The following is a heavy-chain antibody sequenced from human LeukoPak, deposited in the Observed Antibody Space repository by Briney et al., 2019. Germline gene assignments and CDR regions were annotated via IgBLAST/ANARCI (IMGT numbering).Heavy chain of an antibody. D-gene: IGHD3-10*01. V-gene: IGHV3-9*03. CDR3: AKEAGGGSGSYYRLYYFDY. CDR1: GFTFDDYA. Sequence: GRSLRLSCAASGFTFDDYAMHWVRQAPGKGLEWVSGISWNSGSIGYADSVKGRFTISRDNAKNSLYLQMNSLRAEDMALYYCAKEAGGGSGSYYRLYYFDYWGQGTLVTVSS. CDR2: ISWNSGSI. J-gene: IGHJ4*02.